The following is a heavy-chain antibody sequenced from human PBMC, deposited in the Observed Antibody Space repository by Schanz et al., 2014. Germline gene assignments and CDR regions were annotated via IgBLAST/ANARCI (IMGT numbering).Heavy chain of an antibody. CDR3: AKRMRYCSGGTCYDYYYYGLDV. CDR2: ISYDGRNK. D-gene: IGHD2-15*01. CDR1: GFTFNSYA. J-gene: IGHJ6*02. Sequence: VQLVESGGGLVQPGGSLRLSCAASGFTFNSYAMTWVRQAPGKGLEWVAVISYDGRNKYYADSVKGRFTISRDNSENTLYLQMSNLSADDTAVFYCAKRMRYCSGGTCYDYYYYGLDVWGQGTTVTVSS. V-gene: IGHV3-30-3*02.